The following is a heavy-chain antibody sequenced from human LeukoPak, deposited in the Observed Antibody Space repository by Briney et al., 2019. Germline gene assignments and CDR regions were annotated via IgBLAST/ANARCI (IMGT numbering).Heavy chain of an antibody. V-gene: IGHV4-34*01. CDR3: ARGPGAAAIPGRRSGLDP. D-gene: IGHD2-2*02. Sequence: SETLSLTCAVYGGSFSGYYWSWIRQPPGKGLEWIGEINHSGSTNYNPSLKSRVTISVDTSKNQFSLKLSSVTAADTAVYYCARGPGAAAIPGRRSGLDPWGQGTLVTVSS. CDR2: INHSGST. CDR1: GGSFSGYY. J-gene: IGHJ5*02.